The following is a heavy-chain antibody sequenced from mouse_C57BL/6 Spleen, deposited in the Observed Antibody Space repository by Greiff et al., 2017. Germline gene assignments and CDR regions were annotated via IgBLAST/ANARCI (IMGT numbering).Heavy chain of an antibody. V-gene: IGHV1-12*01. CDR3: ARSYYGSSYGDYFDY. CDR2: IYPGNGDT. Sequence: LQQSGAELVRPGASVKMSCKASGYTFTSYNMHWVKQTPRQGLEWIGAIYPGNGDTSYNQKFKGKATLTVDKSSSTAYMQLSSLTSEDSAVYFCARSYYGSSYGDYFDYWGQGTTLTVSS. CDR1: GYTFTSYN. J-gene: IGHJ2*01. D-gene: IGHD1-1*01.